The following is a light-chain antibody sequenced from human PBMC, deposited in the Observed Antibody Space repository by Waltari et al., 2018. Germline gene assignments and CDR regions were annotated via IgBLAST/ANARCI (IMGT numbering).Light chain of an antibody. V-gene: IGKV3-15*01. CDR1: QSVVND. J-gene: IGKJ1*01. CDR3: LQYNNWPPWT. Sequence: EIVMTQSPDTLSASPGERVTLSCRASQSVVNDLAWYQQRPGQAPRLLLYGVSRRATGVAARFSGSVSGTEFSLTISSLQSEDFAVYYCLQYNNWPPWTFGQGTKVEIK. CDR2: GVS.